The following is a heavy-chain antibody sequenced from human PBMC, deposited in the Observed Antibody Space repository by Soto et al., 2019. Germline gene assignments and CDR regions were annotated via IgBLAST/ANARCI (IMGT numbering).Heavy chain of an antibody. CDR2: IYYSGST. D-gene: IGHD3-3*01. Sequence: SETLSLTCTVSGGXISSGGYYWSWIRQHPGKGLEWIGYIYYSGSTYYNPSLKSRVTISVDTSKNQFSLKLSSVTAADTAVYYCARGSTTIFYGMDVWGQGTTVTVSS. CDR1: GGXISSGGYY. V-gene: IGHV4-31*03. CDR3: ARGSTTIFYGMDV. J-gene: IGHJ6*02.